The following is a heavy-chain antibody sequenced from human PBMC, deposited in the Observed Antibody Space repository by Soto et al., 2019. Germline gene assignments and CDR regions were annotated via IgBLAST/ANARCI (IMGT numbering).Heavy chain of an antibody. J-gene: IGHJ4*02. CDR1: GGSISSYY. CDR3: ARDHDILHYFDY. Sequence: PTETLSLTCTVSGGSISSYYWSWIRQPPGKGLEWIGYIYYSGSTNYNPSLKSRVTISVDTSKNQFSLKLNSVTAADTAVYYCARDHDILHYFDYWGQGTLVTVSS. V-gene: IGHV4-59*01. D-gene: IGHD3-9*01. CDR2: IYYSGST.